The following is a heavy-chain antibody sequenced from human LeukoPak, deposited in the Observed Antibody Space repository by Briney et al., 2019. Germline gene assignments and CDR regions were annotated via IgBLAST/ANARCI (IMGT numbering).Heavy chain of an antibody. CDR2: INHSGST. V-gene: IGHV4-34*01. J-gene: IGHJ4*02. D-gene: IGHD3-10*01. CDR3: ARHMWFGELYGHDY. CDR1: GFTFSNAW. Sequence: GSLRLSCAASGFTFSNAWMSWVRQAPGKGLEWIGEINHSGSTNYNPSLKSRVTISVDTSKNQFSLKLSSVTAADTAVYYCARHMWFGELYGHDYWGQGTLVTVSS.